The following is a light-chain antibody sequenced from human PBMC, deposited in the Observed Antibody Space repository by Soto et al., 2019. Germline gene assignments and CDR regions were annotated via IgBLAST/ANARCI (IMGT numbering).Light chain of an antibody. CDR1: QSVSSSY. CDR2: GAS. J-gene: IGKJ2*01. Sequence: EIVLTQSPGTLSLSPGERATLSCRASQSVSSSYLAWYQQKPGQAPRLLIYGASSRATGTPDRFSGSGSGTDFTLTISRLEPEDFAVYYCHQYGSSPPAYTFGQGTKLEIK. V-gene: IGKV3-20*01. CDR3: HQYGSSPPAYT.